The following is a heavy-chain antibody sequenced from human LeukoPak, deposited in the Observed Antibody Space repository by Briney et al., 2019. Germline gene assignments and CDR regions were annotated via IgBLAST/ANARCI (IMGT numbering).Heavy chain of an antibody. V-gene: IGHV3-23*01. CDR2: ISGSGDTT. Sequence: GGSLRLSCAASGFTLSNYGVSWVRQAPERGLEWVSAISGSGDTTYYADSVKGRFTISRDNSKNTLYLQMNSLRAEDTAVYYCAKASGAVTDYYYMDVWGKGTTVTISS. J-gene: IGHJ6*03. D-gene: IGHD4-17*01. CDR3: AKASGAVTDYYYMDV. CDR1: GFTLSNYG.